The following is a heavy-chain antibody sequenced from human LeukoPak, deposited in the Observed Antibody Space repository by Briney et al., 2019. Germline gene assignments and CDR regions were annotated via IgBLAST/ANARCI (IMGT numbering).Heavy chain of an antibody. J-gene: IGHJ4*02. CDR3: AAGEHIVVVTAIRGGLGFY. CDR1: GFTFSSYA. CDR2: ISYDGSNK. V-gene: IGHV3-30-3*01. Sequence: GGSLRLSCAASGFTFSSYAMSWVRQAPGKGLEWVAVISYDGSNKYYADSVKGRFTISRDNSKNTLYLQMNSLRAEDTAVYYCAAGEHIVVVTAIRGGLGFYWGQGTLVTVSS. D-gene: IGHD2-21*02.